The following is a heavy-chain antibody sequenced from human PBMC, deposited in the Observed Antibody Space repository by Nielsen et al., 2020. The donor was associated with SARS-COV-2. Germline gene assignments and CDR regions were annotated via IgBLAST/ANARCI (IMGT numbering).Heavy chain of an antibody. J-gene: IGHJ6*02. Sequence: WIPQPPGKGLEWVAVIWYDGSNKYYADSVKGRFTISRDNSKNTLYLQMNSLRAEDTAVYYCARELRFGELLYYGMDVWGQGTTVTVSS. CDR3: ARELRFGELLYYGMDV. CDR2: IWYDGSNK. V-gene: IGHV3-33*01. D-gene: IGHD3-10*01.